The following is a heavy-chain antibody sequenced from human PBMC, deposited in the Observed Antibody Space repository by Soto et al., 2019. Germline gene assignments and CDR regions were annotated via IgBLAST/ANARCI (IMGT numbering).Heavy chain of an antibody. V-gene: IGHV3-53*01. J-gene: IGHJ2*01. D-gene: IGHD6-19*01. Sequence: GGSLRLSCAASGFTVSSNYMSWVRQAPGKGLEWVSVIYSGGSTYYADSVKGRFTISRDNSKNTLYLQMNSLRVEDTAVYYCARGYSSGWRYFDLWGRGTLVTVSS. CDR2: IYSGGST. CDR3: ARGYSSGWRYFDL. CDR1: GFTVSSNY.